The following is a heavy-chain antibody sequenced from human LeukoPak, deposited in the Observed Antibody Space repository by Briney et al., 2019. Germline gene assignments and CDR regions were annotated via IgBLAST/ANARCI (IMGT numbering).Heavy chain of an antibody. CDR3: ARGDYAANWFDP. V-gene: IGHV1-18*01. D-gene: IGHD4-17*01. CDR2: ISTYNGNT. J-gene: IGHJ5*02. CDR1: GYTFTSYG. Sequence: ASVKVSCKASGYTFTSYGINWVRQAPGQGLEWMGWISTYNGNTNYAQNLQGRVTMTTDTSTTTAYMELRSLRSDDTAVYYCARGDYAANWFDPWGQGTLVTVSS.